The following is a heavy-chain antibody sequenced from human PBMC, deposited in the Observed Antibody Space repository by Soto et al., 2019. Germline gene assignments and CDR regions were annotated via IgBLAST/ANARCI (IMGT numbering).Heavy chain of an antibody. Sequence: GASVKVSCKASGYTFIRYVITWVRQAPGQGLEWMGWISPYNDYTIYAQKLQGRVTMTTDTSTRTVYLDLRSLKSDDTAVYYCARGGYYDNTWGKLSHYGLYVWGQGTSVTVSS. CDR1: GYTFIRYV. D-gene: IGHD3-16*01. V-gene: IGHV1-18*01. CDR3: ARGGYYDNTWGKLSHYGLYV. J-gene: IGHJ6*02. CDR2: ISPYNDYT.